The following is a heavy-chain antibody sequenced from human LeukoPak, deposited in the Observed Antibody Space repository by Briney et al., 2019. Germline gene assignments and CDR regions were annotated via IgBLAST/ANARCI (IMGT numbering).Heavy chain of an antibody. V-gene: IGHV3-30*18. Sequence: GGSLRLSCAASGFTFRSYGMHWVRQAPGKGLEWVAVISYDGSNKYYADSVKGRFTISRDNSKNTLYLQMNSLRAEDTAVYYCAKEGITMVRGVIADFDYWGQGTLVTVSS. CDR3: AKEGITMVRGVIADFDY. D-gene: IGHD3-10*01. J-gene: IGHJ4*02. CDR2: ISYDGSNK. CDR1: GFTFRSYG.